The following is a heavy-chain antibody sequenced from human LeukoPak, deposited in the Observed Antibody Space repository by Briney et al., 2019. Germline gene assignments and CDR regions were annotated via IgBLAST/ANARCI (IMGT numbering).Heavy chain of an antibody. Sequence: ASVKVSCKASGYTFTGYYMHWVRQAPGQGLERMGWINPNSGGTNYAQKFQGRVTMTRDTSISTAYMELSRLRSDDTAVYYCAQRGFQDYYYGMDVWGQGTTVTVSS. CDR2: INPNSGGT. V-gene: IGHV1-2*02. CDR3: AQRGFQDYYYGMDV. CDR1: GYTFTGYY. J-gene: IGHJ6*02.